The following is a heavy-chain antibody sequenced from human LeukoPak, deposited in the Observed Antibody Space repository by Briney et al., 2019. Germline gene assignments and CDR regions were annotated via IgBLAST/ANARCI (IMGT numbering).Heavy chain of an antibody. CDR1: GGSIINYY. Sequence: SETLSLTCTVSGGSIINYYLSWIRQPAGEGLEWIGRIYRDGTSKYNPSLESRVTMSVDTSKNQFCLKLSSVTAADTAFYYCAKDPVEYSSSNWFDPWGQGTLVTVSS. CDR3: AKDPVEYSSSNWFDP. V-gene: IGHV4-4*07. J-gene: IGHJ5*02. D-gene: IGHD6-6*01. CDR2: IYRDGTS.